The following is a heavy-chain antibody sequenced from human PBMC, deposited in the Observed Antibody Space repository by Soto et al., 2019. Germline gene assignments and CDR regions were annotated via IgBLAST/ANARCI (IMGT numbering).Heavy chain of an antibody. V-gene: IGHV4-4*02. CDR2: IYHSGST. J-gene: IGHJ4*02. CDR1: GGSISSSNW. Sequence: SETLSLTCAVSGGSISSSNWWSWVRQPPGKGLEWIGEIYHSGSTNYNPSLKSRVTISVDKSKNQFSLKLSSVTAADTAVYYCARRYFDWLPQGYYFDYWGQGTLVTVSS. CDR3: ARRYFDWLPQGYYFDY. D-gene: IGHD3-9*01.